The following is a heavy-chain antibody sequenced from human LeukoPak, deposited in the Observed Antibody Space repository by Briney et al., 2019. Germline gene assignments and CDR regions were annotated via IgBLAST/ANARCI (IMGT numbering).Heavy chain of an antibody. CDR2: INQDGSEK. Sequence: GGSLRLSCAASGFTFSTYWMSWVRQAPGKGLEWVANINQDGSEKYYVDSVKGRLTISRDNAKNSLYLQMNSLRAEDTAIYYCVRGSNWAFDYWGQGTLVTVSS. CDR3: VRGSNWAFDY. J-gene: IGHJ4*02. CDR1: GFTFSTYW. D-gene: IGHD7-27*01. V-gene: IGHV3-7*05.